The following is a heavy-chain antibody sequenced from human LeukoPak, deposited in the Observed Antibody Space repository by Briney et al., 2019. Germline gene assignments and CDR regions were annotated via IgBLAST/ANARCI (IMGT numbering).Heavy chain of an antibody. V-gene: IGHV3-30-3*01. D-gene: IGHD3-10*01. CDR1: GFTFSSYA. CDR3: ARDANGSGTPNFDY. Sequence: GGSLRLSCAASGFTFSSYAMHWVRQAPGKGLEWVAVISYDGSNKYYADPVKGRFTISRDNSKNTLYLQMNSLRAEDTAVYYCARDANGSGTPNFDYWGQGTLVTVSS. CDR2: ISYDGSNK. J-gene: IGHJ4*02.